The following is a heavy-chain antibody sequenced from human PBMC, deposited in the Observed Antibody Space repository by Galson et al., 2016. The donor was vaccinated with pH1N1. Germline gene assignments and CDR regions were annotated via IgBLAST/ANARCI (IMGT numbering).Heavy chain of an antibody. D-gene: IGHD4-17*01. CDR3: ARQNDYGDYRGDAFDI. CDR1: GYNFASSW. CDR2: IYLGGSLV. Sequence: QSGAEVTKPGESLKISCKGSGYNFASSWIGWVRQMPGKGLEWMGIIYLGGSLVRYSPSFQGQVTISADKSINIVYLQWSSLKASDTAIYYCARQNDYGDYRGDAFDIWPRDNGHRLF. V-gene: IGHV5-51*01. J-gene: IGHJ3*02.